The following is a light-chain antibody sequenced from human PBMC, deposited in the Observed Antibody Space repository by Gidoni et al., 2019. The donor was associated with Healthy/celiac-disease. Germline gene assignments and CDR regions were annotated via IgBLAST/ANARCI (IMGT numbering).Light chain of an antibody. V-gene: IGLV1-40*01. CDR2: GNS. CDR3: QSYDSSLSGHVV. J-gene: IGLJ2*01. Sequence: QSVLTQPPSVSGAPGQRVTISCTGSSSNIGAGYDVPWYQQLPGTAPKLLIHGNSNRPSGVPDRFSGSKSGTSASLAISGLQAEDEADYYCQSYDSSLSGHVVFGGGTKLTVL. CDR1: SSNIGAGYD.